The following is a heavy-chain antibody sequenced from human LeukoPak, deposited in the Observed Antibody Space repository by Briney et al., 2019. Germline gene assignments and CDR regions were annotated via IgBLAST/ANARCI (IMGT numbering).Heavy chain of an antibody. CDR1: GFTFSSYA. CDR3: ARDQAPIPHYGMDV. CDR2: ISSNGGST. V-gene: IGHV3-64*01. D-gene: IGHD2-21*01. Sequence: GGSLRLSCAASGFTFSSYAMHWVRQAPGKGLEYVSAISSNGGSTYYANSVKGRFTISRDNSKNTLYLQMGSLRAEDMAVYYCARDQAPIPHYGMDVRGQGTTVTVSS. J-gene: IGHJ6*02.